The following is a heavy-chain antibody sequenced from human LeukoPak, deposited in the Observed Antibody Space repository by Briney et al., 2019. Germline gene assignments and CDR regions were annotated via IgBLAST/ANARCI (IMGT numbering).Heavy chain of an antibody. J-gene: IGHJ4*02. CDR1: GYTFTGYY. D-gene: IGHD2-15*01. CDR2: INPNSGDT. Sequence: ASVKVSCQASGYTFTGYYMHWVRQAPGQGLEWMGWINPNSGDTNYAQKFQGRVTMTRDTSINTAYMELTRLTSDDTAVYYCARVYSIRSFDYWGQGTLVSVSS. CDR3: ARVYSIRSFDY. V-gene: IGHV1-2*02.